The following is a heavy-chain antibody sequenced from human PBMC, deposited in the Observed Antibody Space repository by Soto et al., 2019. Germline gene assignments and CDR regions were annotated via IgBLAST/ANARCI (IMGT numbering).Heavy chain of an antibody. J-gene: IGHJ4*02. CDR3: ARSTYCNGGSCYPQY. Sequence: PGGSLRLSCEGPGFTFSDYGFHWVRQAPGKGLEWVAMISYDGSGRYYRDPVQGRFTISRDDSKNTVFLQMNSLRTEDTAMYYCARSTYCNGGSCYPQYWGPGTLVTVSS. CDR2: ISYDGSGR. CDR1: GFTFSDYG. V-gene: IGHV3-30*03. D-gene: IGHD2-15*01.